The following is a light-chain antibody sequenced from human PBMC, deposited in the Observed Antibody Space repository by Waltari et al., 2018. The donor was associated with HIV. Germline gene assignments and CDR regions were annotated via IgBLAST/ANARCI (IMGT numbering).Light chain of an antibody. CDR1: NIGTKS. V-gene: IGLV3-21*04. J-gene: IGLJ2*01. CDR3: HVWDTISDHVV. Sequence: SYVLTQPPSVSVAPGKTAKITCVGNNIGTKSVHWYQQKPDQAPVLVIYYNADRPSGIPERFSGSNSGNTATLTNNRVEAGDEADYYCHVWDTISDHVVFGGGSKLTVL. CDR2: YNA.